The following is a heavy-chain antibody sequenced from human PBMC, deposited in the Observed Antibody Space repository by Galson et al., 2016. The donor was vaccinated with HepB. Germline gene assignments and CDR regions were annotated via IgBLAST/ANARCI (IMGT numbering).Heavy chain of an antibody. D-gene: IGHD3-10*01. J-gene: IGHJ4*02. CDR2: IYHSGGT. CDR1: GASIRSSDW. Sequence: SETLSLTCAVSGASIRSSDWWSWVRQSPGKGLEWIGEIYHSGGTNSNPSLKSRVSISVDKSKNQYSLNLTSVTAADTAVYYCARMTPYRIVVGGYFDSWGRGMLVTVSS. CDR3: ARMTPYRIVVGGYFDS. V-gene: IGHV4-4*02.